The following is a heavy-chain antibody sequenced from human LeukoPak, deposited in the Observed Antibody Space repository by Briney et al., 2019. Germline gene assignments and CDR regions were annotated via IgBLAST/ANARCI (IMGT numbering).Heavy chain of an antibody. V-gene: IGHV3-9*01. J-gene: IGHJ3*02. CDR1: GFTFDDHG. D-gene: IGHD6-13*01. Sequence: GGSLRLSCAASGFTFDDHGMHWVRQAPGKGLEWVSGIRWSSGIIGYADSVKGRFTISRDNAKNSVYLQMNSLRAEDTAVYYCARVGRAITAAGFGAFDIWGQGTMVTVSS. CDR3: ARVGRAITAAGFGAFDI. CDR2: IRWSSGII.